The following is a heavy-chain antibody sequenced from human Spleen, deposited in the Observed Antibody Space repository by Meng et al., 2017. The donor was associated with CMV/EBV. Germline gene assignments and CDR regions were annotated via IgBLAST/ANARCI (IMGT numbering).Heavy chain of an antibody. CDR3: ARGLDWNYPDAFDI. Sequence: GSLRLSCTVSGYSISSGYYWGWIRQPPGKGLEWIGESINHSGSTNYNPSLKTRVTISVDTSKNQFSLRLSSVTAADTAVYYCARGLDWNYPDAFDIWGQGTVVTVSS. J-gene: IGHJ3*02. D-gene: IGHD1-7*01. V-gene: IGHV4-38-2*02. CDR2: SINHSGST. CDR1: GYSISSGYY.